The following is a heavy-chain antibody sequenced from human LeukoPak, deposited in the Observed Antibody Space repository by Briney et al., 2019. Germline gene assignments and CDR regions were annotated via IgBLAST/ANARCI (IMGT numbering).Heavy chain of an antibody. CDR3: VGELPTGGPFDY. CDR2: INPSGGST. J-gene: IGHJ4*02. V-gene: IGHV1-46*01. CDR1: GYTFTSYY. Sequence: GASVKVSCKASGYTFTSYYMHWVRQAPGQGLEWMGIINPSGGSTSYAQKFQGRVTMTRDMSTSTVYMELSSLRSEDTAVYYCVGELPTGGPFDYWGQGTLVTVSS. D-gene: IGHD3-10*01.